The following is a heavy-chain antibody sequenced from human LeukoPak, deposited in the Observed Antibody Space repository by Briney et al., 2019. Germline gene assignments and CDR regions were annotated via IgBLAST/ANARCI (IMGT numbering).Heavy chain of an antibody. J-gene: IGHJ4*02. Sequence: SGTLSLTCSVSGGSISSYYWSWIRQPPGKGLEWIGYIYYSGSTNYNPSLKSRVTISVDTSKNQFSLRLSSVTAADTAVYYCARGRLARSPYFDYWGQGTLVTVSS. CDR2: IYYSGST. D-gene: IGHD6-19*01. CDR3: ARGRLARSPYFDY. V-gene: IGHV4-59*01. CDR1: GGSISSYY.